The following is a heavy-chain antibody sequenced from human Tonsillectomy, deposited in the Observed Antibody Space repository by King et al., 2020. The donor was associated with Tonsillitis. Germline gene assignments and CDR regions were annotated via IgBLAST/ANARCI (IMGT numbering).Heavy chain of an antibody. Sequence: VQLVESGGGLLQPGGSLRLSCAASGFTFGNYWMSWVRQAPGKGLEWVADIKGDGSEKYYVDSVKGRFTISRDNAKNTLYLQMNSLRAEDTALYYCARNVGWHRFDYWGQGTLVSVSS. CDR2: IKGDGSEK. CDR1: GFTFGNYW. D-gene: IGHD6-19*01. J-gene: IGHJ4*02. CDR3: ARNVGWHRFDY. V-gene: IGHV3-7*01.